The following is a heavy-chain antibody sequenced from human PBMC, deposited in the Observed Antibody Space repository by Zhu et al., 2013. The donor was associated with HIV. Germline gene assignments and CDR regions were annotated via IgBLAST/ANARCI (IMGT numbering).Heavy chain of an antibody. CDR2: MNPNSANT. D-gene: IGHD5-18*01. CDR3: ARYKGYSYGRYYYHMDV. V-gene: IGHV1-8*03. Sequence: VQLVQSGAEVKKPGASVKVSCKASGYTFTSYGISWVRQATGQGLEWMGWMNPNSANTGYARKFQGRVTITMNTSISTAYMELNSLRSEDTAVYYCARYKGYSYGRYYYHMDVWGKGTTVTVSS. J-gene: IGHJ6*03. CDR1: GYTFTSYG.